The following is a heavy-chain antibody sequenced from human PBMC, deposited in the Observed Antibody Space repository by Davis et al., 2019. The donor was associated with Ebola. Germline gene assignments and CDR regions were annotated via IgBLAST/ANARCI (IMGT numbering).Heavy chain of an antibody. CDR2: VSVPGLT. CDR1: GFSFSDYG. J-gene: IGHJ4*02. V-gene: IGHV3-23*01. CDR3: AKDIQGGSSYLDY. Sequence: GESLKISCTASGFSFSDYGMSWVRQAPGKGLEWVSEVSVPGLTHYADPVTGRFTISRDISKNIVYLEMKSLRAEDTAIYYCAKDIQGGSSYLDYWGQGTLVTVSS. D-gene: IGHD3-16*01.